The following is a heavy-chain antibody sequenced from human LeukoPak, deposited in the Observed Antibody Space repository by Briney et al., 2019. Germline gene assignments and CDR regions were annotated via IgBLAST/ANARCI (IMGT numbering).Heavy chain of an antibody. V-gene: IGHV1-69*05. Sequence: ASVKVSCKASGGTFSSYAISWVRQAPGQGLEWMGRIIPIFGTANYAQKFQGRVTITTDESTSTAYMELSSLRSEDTAVHYCARDNGGYSYGTFDYWGQGTLVTVSS. CDR3: ARDNGGYSYGTFDY. CDR1: GGTFSSYA. CDR2: IIPIFGTA. D-gene: IGHD5-18*01. J-gene: IGHJ4*02.